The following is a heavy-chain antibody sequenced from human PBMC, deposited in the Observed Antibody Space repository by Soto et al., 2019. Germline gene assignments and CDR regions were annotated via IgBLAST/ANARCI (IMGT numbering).Heavy chain of an antibody. Sequence: ASVKVSCKASGYTFTSYGISWVRQAPGQGLEWMGWISAYNGNTNYAQKLQGRVTMTTDTSTSTAYMELRSLRSDDTAVYYCARGKKGEYSYGRGGYYYYYMDVWGKGTTVTVSS. CDR1: GYTFTSYG. CDR2: ISAYNGNT. J-gene: IGHJ6*03. D-gene: IGHD5-18*01. V-gene: IGHV1-18*01. CDR3: ARGKKGEYSYGRGGYYYYYMDV.